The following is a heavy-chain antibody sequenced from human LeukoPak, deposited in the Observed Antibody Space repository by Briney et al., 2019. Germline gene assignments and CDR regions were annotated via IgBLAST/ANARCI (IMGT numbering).Heavy chain of an antibody. Sequence: GGSLRLSCAASGFTFSSYSMNWVRPAPGKGLEWVSHITASGTAMFYADSVKGRFTISRDNARNSLYLQMNSLRDEDTAVYYCASSGSYRFDYWGQGTLVTVSS. V-gene: IGHV3-48*02. CDR3: ASSGSYRFDY. CDR1: GFTFSSYS. J-gene: IGHJ4*02. D-gene: IGHD1-26*01. CDR2: ITASGTAM.